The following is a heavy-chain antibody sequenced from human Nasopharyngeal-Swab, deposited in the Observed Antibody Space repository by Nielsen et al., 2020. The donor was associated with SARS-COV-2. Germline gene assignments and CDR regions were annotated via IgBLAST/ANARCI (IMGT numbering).Heavy chain of an antibody. CDR1: GGSISSYY. V-gene: IGHV4-59*12. J-gene: IGHJ2*01. Sequence: SETLSLTCTVSGGSISSYYWSWIRQPPGKGLEWIGYIYYSGSTYYNPSLKSRVTISVDTSKNQFSLKLSSVTAADTAVYYCARTFSRSYWYFDLWGRGTLVTVSS. CDR3: ARTFSRSYWYFDL. D-gene: IGHD3-3*02. CDR2: IYYSGST.